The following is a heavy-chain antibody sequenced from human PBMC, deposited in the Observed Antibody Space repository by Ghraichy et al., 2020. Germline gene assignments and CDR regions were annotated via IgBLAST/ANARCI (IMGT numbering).Heavy chain of an antibody. CDR2: ISSSSSYI. CDR3: ARDWSAAFDI. V-gene: IGHV3-21*01. D-gene: IGHD3-3*01. Sequence: LSLTCAASGFTFNTYSMNWVRQAPGRGLEWVSSISSSSSYIYYADSVKGRFTISRDNAKNSLYLQLNSLRAEDTAGYYCARDWSAAFDIWGQGTMVTVSS. CDR1: GFTFNTYS. J-gene: IGHJ3*02.